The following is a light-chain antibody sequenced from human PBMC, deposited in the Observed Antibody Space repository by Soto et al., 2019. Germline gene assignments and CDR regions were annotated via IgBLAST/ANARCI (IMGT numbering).Light chain of an antibody. Sequence: DIVMTQSPDSLAVSLGVRATINCKSSQSVLSSSNNKDYLAWYQQKPRQPPKLLIYWASTRESGVTERFSGSGSGTDFTLTISSLQADDVAVYYCQQFYSNPPTFGGGTKVDIK. CDR2: WAS. V-gene: IGKV4-1*01. CDR3: QQFYSNPPT. CDR1: QSVLSSSNNKDY. J-gene: IGKJ4*01.